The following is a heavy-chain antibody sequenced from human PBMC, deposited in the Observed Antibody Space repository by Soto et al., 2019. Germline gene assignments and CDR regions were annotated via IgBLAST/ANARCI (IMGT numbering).Heavy chain of an antibody. J-gene: IGHJ4*02. Sequence: PGESLKISCKGSGYSFTSYWSGWVRQTPGKGLEWMGIIFPGDSDTRYNPSFEGQVTVSADESISTAYLQWNTLKASDTAMYYCVRPNFGALTHFDFWGQGTLVTVSS. CDR3: VRPNFGALTHFDF. D-gene: IGHD3-16*01. CDR2: IFPGDSDT. CDR1: GYSFTSYW. V-gene: IGHV5-51*01.